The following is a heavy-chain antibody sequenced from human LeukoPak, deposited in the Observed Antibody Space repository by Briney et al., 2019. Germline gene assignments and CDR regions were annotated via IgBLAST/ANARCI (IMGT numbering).Heavy chain of an antibody. CDR2: IYAGDSDT. CDR1: GYSFTNFW. J-gene: IGHJ4*02. V-gene: IGHV5-51*01. Sequence: GESLKISCKGYGYSFTNFWIGWVRQMPGKGLEWMGIIYAGDSDTRYSSSFQGQVTISADKSISTAYLQWSRLKASDTAMYFSVRPGIVGANRRFDYWGQRTLVTVSS. CDR3: VRPGIVGANRRFDY. D-gene: IGHD1-26*01.